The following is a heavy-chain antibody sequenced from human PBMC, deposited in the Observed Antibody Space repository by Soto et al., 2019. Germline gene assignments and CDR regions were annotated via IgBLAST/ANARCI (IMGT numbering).Heavy chain of an antibody. CDR3: ARLSITMVRGVTSGWFDP. CDR1: GGSISSSSYY. Sequence: PSETLSLTCTVSGGSISSSSYYWGWIRQPPGKGLEWIGSIYYSGSTYYNPSLKSRVTISVDTSKNQFSLKLSSVTAADTAVYYCARLSITMVRGVTSGWFDPCGQGTLVTVSS. J-gene: IGHJ5*02. D-gene: IGHD3-10*01. V-gene: IGHV4-39*01. CDR2: IYYSGST.